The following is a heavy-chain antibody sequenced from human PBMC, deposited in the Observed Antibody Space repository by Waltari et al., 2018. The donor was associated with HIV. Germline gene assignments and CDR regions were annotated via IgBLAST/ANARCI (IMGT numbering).Heavy chain of an antibody. Sequence: MHWVRQVPGKGLVWVSGINSDGRRRTYADSLRGRFTISRDNAKNTLFLQMNSLRVEDTALYYCARSLHYYGSGRFDFWGQGTLVAVSS. V-gene: IGHV3-74*03. D-gene: IGHD3-10*01. J-gene: IGHJ4*02. CDR2: INSDGRRR. CDR3: ARSLHYYGSGRFDF.